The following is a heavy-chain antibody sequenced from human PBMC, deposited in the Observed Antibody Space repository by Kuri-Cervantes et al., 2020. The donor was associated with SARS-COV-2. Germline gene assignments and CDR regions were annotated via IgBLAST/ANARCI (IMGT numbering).Heavy chain of an antibody. CDR2: INPNSGGT. CDR3: ARSIHFRRLVVISQGGAFGI. Sequence: ASVKVSCKASGYTFTDYYMHWVRQAPGQGLEWMGWINPNSGGTNYAQKFQGWVTMTRDTSISTVYMELSRLRSDDTAVYYCARSIHFRRLVVISQGGAFGIWGQGTMVTVSS. D-gene: IGHD3-22*01. CDR1: GYTFTDYY. J-gene: IGHJ3*02. V-gene: IGHV1-2*04.